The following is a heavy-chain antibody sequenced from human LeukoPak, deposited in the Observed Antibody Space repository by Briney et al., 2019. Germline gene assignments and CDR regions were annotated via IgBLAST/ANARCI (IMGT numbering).Heavy chain of an antibody. Sequence: SVKVSCKASGGTFSSYAISWVRQAPGQGLEWMGRIIPIFGIANYAQKFQGRVTITADKSTSTAYMELSSLRSEDTAVYYCARDDLGNGDYTPHFGAYYYGMDVWGQGTTVTVSS. J-gene: IGHJ6*02. V-gene: IGHV1-69*04. D-gene: IGHD4-17*01. CDR3: ARDDLGNGDYTPHFGAYYYGMDV. CDR1: GGTFSSYA. CDR2: IIPIFGIA.